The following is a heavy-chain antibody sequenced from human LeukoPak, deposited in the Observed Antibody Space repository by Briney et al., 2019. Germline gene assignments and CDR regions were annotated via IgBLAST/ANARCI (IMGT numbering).Heavy chain of an antibody. V-gene: IGHV4-4*02. D-gene: IGHD1-26*01. Sequence: SETLSLTCAVSGGSISSSNWWSWVRQPPGKGLEWIGEIYHSGSTNYNPSLKSRVTTSVDKSKNQSSLKLSSVTAADTAVYYCARVSSGATTVDYWGQGTLVTVSS. CDR1: GGSISSSNW. CDR3: ARVSSGATTVDY. CDR2: IYHSGST. J-gene: IGHJ4*02.